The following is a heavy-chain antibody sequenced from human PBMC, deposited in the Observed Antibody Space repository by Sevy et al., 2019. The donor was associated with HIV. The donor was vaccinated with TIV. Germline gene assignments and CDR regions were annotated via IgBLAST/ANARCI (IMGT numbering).Heavy chain of an antibody. CDR1: GFTFSDYY. Sequence: GGSLRLSCAASGFTFSDYYMSWIRQAPGKGLEWISYISSSGNTIYYADSVKGRFIIPRDKARKTLYLQMNSLRAEDTAVYYRARDDPSHYCSGGSCYSLGYYYGMDVWGQGTTVTVSS. V-gene: IGHV3-11*01. CDR3: ARDDPSHYCSGGSCYSLGYYYGMDV. D-gene: IGHD2-15*01. J-gene: IGHJ6*02. CDR2: ISSSGNTI.